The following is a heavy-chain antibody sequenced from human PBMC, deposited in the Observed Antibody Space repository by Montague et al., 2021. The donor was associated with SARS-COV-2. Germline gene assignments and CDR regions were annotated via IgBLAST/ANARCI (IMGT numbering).Heavy chain of an antibody. D-gene: IGHD3-10*01. CDR3: VRQEFRGPALYYFDN. Sequence: SETLSLTCTVSGDSVNNNKNYWGWIRQPPGKGPEWIGSIYYSGNTYYNPSLKSRVSISGDTSKNQFSLKLSSVTAADTAVYYCVRQEFRGPALYYFDNWGQGTLVTVSS. CDR2: IYYSGNT. CDR1: GDSVNNNKNY. V-gene: IGHV4-39*01. J-gene: IGHJ4*02.